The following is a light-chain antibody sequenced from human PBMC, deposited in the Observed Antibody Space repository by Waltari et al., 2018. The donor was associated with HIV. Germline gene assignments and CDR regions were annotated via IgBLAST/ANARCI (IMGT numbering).Light chain of an antibody. CDR1: RSNLAPHE. CDR3: QSSDNTLSGSV. Sequence: QSVLTQPPSVSGAPGQRVTLSCTGTRSNLAPHEVHWYQQLPVTAPRLLIYNTNSRPSGVPDRFAGSKSGTSASLAINGLQAEDEADYYCQSSDNTLSGSVFGGGTKLTVL. J-gene: IGLJ2*01. V-gene: IGLV1-40*01. CDR2: NTN.